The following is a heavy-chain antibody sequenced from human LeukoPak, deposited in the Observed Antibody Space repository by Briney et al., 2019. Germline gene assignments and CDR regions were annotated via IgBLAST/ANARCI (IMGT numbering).Heavy chain of an antibody. V-gene: IGHV3-33*01. CDR3: ARDAYGYCSSTSCFGYFDY. CDR2: IWYDGSNK. D-gene: IGHD2-2*01. CDR1: GVTLSSYG. J-gene: IGHJ4*02. Sequence: GGSLRLSCAASGVTLSSYGMHWVRQAPGKGLEWVAVIWYDGSNKYYADSVKGGFTISRDNSKNTLYLQMNSLRAEDTAVYYCARDAYGYCSSTSCFGYFDYWGQATLVTVSS.